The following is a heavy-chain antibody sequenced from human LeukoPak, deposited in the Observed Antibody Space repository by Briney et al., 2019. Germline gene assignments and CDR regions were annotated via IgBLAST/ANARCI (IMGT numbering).Heavy chain of an antibody. J-gene: IGHJ5*02. V-gene: IGHV3-7*01. D-gene: IGHD3-16*01. CDR3: ARENYDDYVSVWPINWLDP. CDR2: IKQDGSEK. Sequence: PGGSLRLSCEVSGFTFSTYWMSWVRQAPGKGLEWVANIKQDGSEKYYVDSVKGRFTISRDNAKNSLYLQMNSLRAEDTAVYYCARENYDDYVSVWPINWLDPWGQGTLVTVSS. CDR1: GFTFSTYW.